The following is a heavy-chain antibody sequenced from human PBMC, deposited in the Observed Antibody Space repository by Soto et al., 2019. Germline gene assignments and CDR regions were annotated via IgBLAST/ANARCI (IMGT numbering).Heavy chain of an antibody. D-gene: IGHD3-10*01. V-gene: IGHV4-39*01. CDR3: ARHEGNNGSGSYRFYP. CDR2: IYYSGST. J-gene: IGHJ5*02. CDR1: GGSISSSSYY. Sequence: QLQLQESGPGLVKPSETLSLTCTVSGGSISSSSYYWGWIRQPPGKGLEWIGSIYYSGSTYYNPSLKSRATISVDTSKNQFSLQLSSVTAPDTAVYYCARHEGNNGSGSYRFYPWGQGTLVTVSS.